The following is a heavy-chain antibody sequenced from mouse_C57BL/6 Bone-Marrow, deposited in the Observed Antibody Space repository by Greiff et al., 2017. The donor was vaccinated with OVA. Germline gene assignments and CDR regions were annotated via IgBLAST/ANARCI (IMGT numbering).Heavy chain of an antibody. CDR1: GYTFTSYG. J-gene: IGHJ3*01. Sequence: VKLQESGAELARPGASVKLSCKASGYTFTSYGISWVKQRTGQGLEWIGEIYPRSGNTYYNEKFKGKATLTADKSSSTAYMELRSLTSEDSAVYFCAREGGSSSAWFAYWGQGTLVTVSA. V-gene: IGHV1-81*01. D-gene: IGHD1-1*01. CDR3: AREGGSSSAWFAY. CDR2: IYPRSGNT.